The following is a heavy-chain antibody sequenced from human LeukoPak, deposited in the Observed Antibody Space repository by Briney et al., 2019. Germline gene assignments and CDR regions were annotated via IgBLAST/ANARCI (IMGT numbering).Heavy chain of an antibody. CDR1: GFTFSSYA. CDR3: AKDETPNTGVVIISYFDY. Sequence: PGGSLRLSCAASGFTFSSYAMSWVRQAPGKGLEWVSAISGSGGSTYYADSVKGRFTISRDNSKNTLYLQMNSLRAEDTAVNYCAKDETPNTGVVIISYFDYWGQGTLVTVSS. D-gene: IGHD3-3*01. V-gene: IGHV3-23*01. J-gene: IGHJ4*02. CDR2: ISGSGGST.